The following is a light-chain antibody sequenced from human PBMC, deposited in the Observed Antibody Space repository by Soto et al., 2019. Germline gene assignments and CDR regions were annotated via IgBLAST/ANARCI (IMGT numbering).Light chain of an antibody. CDR3: QQYGSSQIT. V-gene: IGKV3-20*01. J-gene: IGKJ5*01. CDR2: GAS. CDR1: QSVGRNY. Sequence: ENVLTQSPGTLSLSPGERATLSCRASQSVGRNYLAWFQQKSGQAPRLVIYGASSRATGIPDRFSGSGSGTDFTLTISRLEPEDFAVYYCQQYGSSQITFGQGTRLEIK.